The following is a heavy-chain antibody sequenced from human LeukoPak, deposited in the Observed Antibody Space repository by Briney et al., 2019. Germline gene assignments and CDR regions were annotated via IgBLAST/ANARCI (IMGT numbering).Heavy chain of an antibody. CDR2: IYYSGGT. Sequence: PSETLSLTCTVSGGSISSSSYYWGWIRQPPGKGLEWIGSIYYSGGTYYNPSLKSRVTISVDTSKNQFSLKLSSVTAADTAVYYCARMYSSSPRHFDYWGQGTLVTVSS. D-gene: IGHD6-13*01. CDR1: GGSISSSSYY. CDR3: ARMYSSSPRHFDY. V-gene: IGHV4-39*07. J-gene: IGHJ4*02.